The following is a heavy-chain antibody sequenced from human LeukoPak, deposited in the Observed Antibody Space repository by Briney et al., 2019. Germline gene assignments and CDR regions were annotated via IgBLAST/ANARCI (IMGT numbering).Heavy chain of an antibody. Sequence: GGSLRLSCAASGFTFDDYGMSWIRQAPGKGLEWVSYISSGGSTIYYADSVKGRFTISRDNAKNSLYLQMNNLRAEDTAVYYCARGRGVDRFDYWGQGTLVTVSS. CDR2: ISSGGSTI. CDR1: GFTFDDYG. J-gene: IGHJ4*02. D-gene: IGHD3-16*01. V-gene: IGHV3-11*04. CDR3: ARGRGVDRFDY.